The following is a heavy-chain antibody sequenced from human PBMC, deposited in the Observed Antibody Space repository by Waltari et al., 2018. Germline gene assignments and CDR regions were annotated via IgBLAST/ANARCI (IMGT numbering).Heavy chain of an antibody. CDR1: GFTYSMYW. CDR3: ARGARRTTVTTGWWYFDL. V-gene: IGHV3-74*01. J-gene: IGHJ2*01. CDR2: SNSDGSST. Sequence: EVQLVESGGGLVQPGGSLRLSCAASGFTYSMYWMHWVRQAPGKGLVWVSRSNSDGSSTSYADSVKGRFIISKDNAKNTVYLQMNSLRAEDTAIYYCARGARRTTVTTGWWYFDLWGRGTLVTVSS. D-gene: IGHD4-17*01.